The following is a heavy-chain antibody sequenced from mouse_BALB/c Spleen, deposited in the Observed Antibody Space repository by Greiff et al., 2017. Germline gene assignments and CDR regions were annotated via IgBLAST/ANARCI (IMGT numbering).Heavy chain of an antibody. D-gene: IGHD1-2*01. V-gene: IGHV5-6-5*01. J-gene: IGHJ4*01. CDR1: GFTFSSYA. Sequence: EVKLVESGGGLVKPGGSLKLSCAASGFTFSSYAMSWVRQTPEKRLEWVASISSGGSTYYPDSVKGRFTISRDNARNILYLQMSSLRSEDTAMYYCARVLRLDAMDYWGQGTSVTVSS. CDR2: ISSGGST. CDR3: ARVLRLDAMDY.